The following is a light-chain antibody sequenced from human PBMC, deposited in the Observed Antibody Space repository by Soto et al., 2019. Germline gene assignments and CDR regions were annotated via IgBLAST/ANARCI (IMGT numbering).Light chain of an antibody. CDR2: ANT. V-gene: IGLV1-47*02. Sequence: QSVLTQSPSTSATPGQWVSISCSGGGSNIGTFYVSWYQHVPGTAHRLLIYANTQRPSGVPDRFSGSKSGTSASLAISGLRSEDEAYYYCTAWDDNLSAVVFGGGTKLTVL. CDR3: TAWDDNLSAVV. J-gene: IGLJ2*01. CDR1: GSNIGTFY.